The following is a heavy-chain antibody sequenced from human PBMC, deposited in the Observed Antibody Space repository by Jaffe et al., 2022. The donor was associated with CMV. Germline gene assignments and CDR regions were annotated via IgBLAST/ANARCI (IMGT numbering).Heavy chain of an antibody. D-gene: IGHD3-22*01. V-gene: IGHV4-59*01. J-gene: IGHJ5*01. Sequence: QVQLQESGPGQVKPSETLSLTCTVSGGSISDFSWSWIRQPPGKGLEYIGDIYYNGTSSYNPSLKSRVTISEDRPKNQFSLKLSSVTAADTAVYYCARFGEVVTTNNWFDSWGQGTLVTVSS. CDR3: ARFGEVVTTNNWFDS. CDR1: GGSISDFS. CDR2: IYYNGTS.